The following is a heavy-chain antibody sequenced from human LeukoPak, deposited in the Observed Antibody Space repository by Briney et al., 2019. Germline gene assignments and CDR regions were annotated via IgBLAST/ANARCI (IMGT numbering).Heavy chain of an antibody. J-gene: IGHJ4*02. CDR1: GGSFSGYY. Sequence: SETLSLTCAVYGGSFSGYYWSWIRQPPGKGLEWIGEINHSGSTNYSPSLKSRVTISVDTSKNQFSLRLSSVTAADAAVYYCARAGDSSGYCDSWGQGTLVTVSS. CDR2: INHSGST. D-gene: IGHD3-22*01. V-gene: IGHV4-34*01. CDR3: ARAGDSSGYCDS.